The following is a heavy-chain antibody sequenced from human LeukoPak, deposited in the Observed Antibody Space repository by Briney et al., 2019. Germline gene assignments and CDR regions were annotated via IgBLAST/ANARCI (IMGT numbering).Heavy chain of an antibody. D-gene: IGHD1-1*01. V-gene: IGHV1-2*02. CDR1: GYTLTDYY. J-gene: IGHJ4*02. CDR2: INPHSGDT. Sequence: ASVKVSCKASGYTLTDYYIHWVRQAPGPGLEWMGWINPHSGDTNYAQKFQGRVSMTRETSISTAYMELSRLRSDDTAVYYCVPTGTGGGYYFDYWGQGTLVTVSS. CDR3: VPTGTGGGYYFDY.